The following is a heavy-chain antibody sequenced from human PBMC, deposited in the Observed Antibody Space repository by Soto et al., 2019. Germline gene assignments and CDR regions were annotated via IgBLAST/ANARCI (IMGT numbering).Heavy chain of an antibody. CDR3: ARDLTRDYYGSGSSPYGMDV. Sequence: QVQLQESGPGLVKPSQTLSLTCTVSGGSISSGGYYWSWIRQHPGKGLEWFGYIYYSGSTYYNPSMKSRVTRSVDTSKNLFSLKLSSVTAADTAVYYCARDLTRDYYGSGSSPYGMDVWGQGTTVTVSS. J-gene: IGHJ6*02. CDR2: IYYSGST. D-gene: IGHD3-10*01. CDR1: GGSISSGGYY. V-gene: IGHV4-31*03.